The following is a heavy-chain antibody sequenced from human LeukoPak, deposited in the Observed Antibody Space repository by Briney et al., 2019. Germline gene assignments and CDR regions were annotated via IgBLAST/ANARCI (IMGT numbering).Heavy chain of an antibody. J-gene: IGHJ3*02. V-gene: IGHV4-59*01. CDR3: ARVFNYGDDVNDAFDI. D-gene: IGHD4-17*01. CDR2: IYYSGST. Sequence: SETLSLTCTVSGGSLSSYYWSWIRQPPGKGLEWIGYIYYSGSTNYNPSLKSRVTISVDTSKNQFSLKLTSVTAADTAFYYCARVFNYGDDVNDAFDIWGQATMVTVSS. CDR1: GGSLSSYY.